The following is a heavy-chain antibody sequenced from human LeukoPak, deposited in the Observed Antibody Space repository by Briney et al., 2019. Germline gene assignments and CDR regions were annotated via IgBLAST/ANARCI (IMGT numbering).Heavy chain of an antibody. CDR3: ARDGLSSNDTFDI. CDR1: GFTFSSYS. CDR2: ISSSSSYI. Sequence: GGSLRLSCAASGFTFSSYSLNWVRQAPGKGLEWVSSISSSSSYIYYADSVKGRFTISRDNAKNSLYLQMNSLRAEDTAVYYCARDGLSSNDTFDIWGQGTMVTVSS. V-gene: IGHV3-21*01. D-gene: IGHD5/OR15-5a*01. J-gene: IGHJ3*02.